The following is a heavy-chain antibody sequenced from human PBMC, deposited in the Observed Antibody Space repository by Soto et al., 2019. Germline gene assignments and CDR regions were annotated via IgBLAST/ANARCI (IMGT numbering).Heavy chain of an antibody. CDR2: ISYDGSNK. J-gene: IGHJ3*02. V-gene: IGHV3-30*18. Sequence: GGSLRLSCAASGFTFSSYGMHWVRQAPGKGLEWVAVISYDGSNKYYADSVKGRFTISRDNSKNTLYLQMNSLRAEDTAVYYCAKPHREEDRRHITIFGVDLFDAFDIWGQGTMVTV. CDR1: GFTFSSYG. CDR3: AKPHREEDRRHITIFGVDLFDAFDI. D-gene: IGHD3-3*01.